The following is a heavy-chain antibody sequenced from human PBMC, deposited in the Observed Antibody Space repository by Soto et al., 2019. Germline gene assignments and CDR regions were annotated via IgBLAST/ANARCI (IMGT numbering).Heavy chain of an antibody. CDR3: AGITQGDLIY. J-gene: IGHJ4*02. Sequence: EVQLVESGGDLIQPGGSLRLSCAVSGLTFRNHWMHWVRQAPGQGLMWVARITDAGTGASYADSVKRRFTISRDNAKDTLYMQMKSLRVEDTAVYYCAGITQGDLIYWGQGTLVTVSS. V-gene: IGHV3-74*01. CDR1: GLTFRNHW. D-gene: IGHD1-26*01. CDR2: ITDAGTGA.